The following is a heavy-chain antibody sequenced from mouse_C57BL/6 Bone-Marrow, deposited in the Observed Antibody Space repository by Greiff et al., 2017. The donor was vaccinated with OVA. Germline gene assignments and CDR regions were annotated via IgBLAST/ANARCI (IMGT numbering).Heavy chain of an antibody. D-gene: IGHD1-1*01. CDR3: ARRPSITTPVYFDV. CDR1: GYTFTSYW. V-gene: IGHV1-72*01. Sequence: QVHVKQPGAELVKPGASVKLSCKASGYTFTSYWMHWVKQRPGRGLEWIGRIDPNSGGTKYNEKFKSKATLTVDKPSSTAYMQLSSLTSEDAAVYYCARRPSITTPVYFDVWGTGTTVTVSS. J-gene: IGHJ1*03. CDR2: IDPNSGGT.